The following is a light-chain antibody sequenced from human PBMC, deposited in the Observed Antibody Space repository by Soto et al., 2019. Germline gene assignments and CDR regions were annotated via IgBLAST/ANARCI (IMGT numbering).Light chain of an antibody. V-gene: IGLV2-8*01. CDR3: CSYGGSNNYV. Sequence: QSALTQPPSASGSPGQSVTISCTGTGNDVGGYNYVSWYQQHPDKAPKLIIYEVNKRPSGVPDRCSGSKSGNTASLTVSGLQAEDESDYYCCSYGGSNNYVFGSGTKLTVL. CDR1: GNDVGGYNY. CDR2: EVN. J-gene: IGLJ1*01.